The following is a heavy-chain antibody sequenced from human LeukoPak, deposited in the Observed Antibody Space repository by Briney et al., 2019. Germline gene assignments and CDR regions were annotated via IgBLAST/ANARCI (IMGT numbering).Heavy chain of an antibody. J-gene: IGHJ5*02. CDR1: GDSISSYY. V-gene: IGHV4-59*01. CDR2: IYYSGST. CDR3: ARGGYYGSGNDFRFDP. Sequence: PSETLSLTCTVSGDSISSYYCSWIRQPPGKGLEWIGYIYYSGSTSYNPSLKSRVTISLDTSKNQFSLKLSSVTAADTAVYYCARGGYYGSGNDFRFDPWGQGTLVTVSS. D-gene: IGHD3-10*01.